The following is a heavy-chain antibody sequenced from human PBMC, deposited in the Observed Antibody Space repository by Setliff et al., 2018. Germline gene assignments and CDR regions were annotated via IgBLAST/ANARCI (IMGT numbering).Heavy chain of an antibody. CDR1: GFTFSNAW. V-gene: IGHV3-74*01. D-gene: IGHD5-12*01. CDR2: IKSDGSST. J-gene: IGHJ3*02. Sequence: PGGSLRLSCAASGFTFSNAWMSWVRQAPGKGLVWVSRIKSDGSSTTYADSVKGRFTISRDNAKNSLYLQMNSLRAEDTAVYYCARFGRDDIGIWGQGTMVTVSS. CDR3: ARFGRDDIGI.